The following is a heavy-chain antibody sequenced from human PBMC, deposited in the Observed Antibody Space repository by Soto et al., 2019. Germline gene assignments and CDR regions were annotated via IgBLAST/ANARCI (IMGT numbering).Heavy chain of an antibody. J-gene: IGHJ4*02. Sequence: GSLRLSCAASGFTFSSYSMNWVRQAPGKGLEWVSAISGSGGSTYYADSVKGRFTISRDNSKNTLYLQMNSLRAEDTAVYYCAYSSTPFDYWGQGTLVIVSS. CDR2: ISGSGGST. CDR1: GFTFSSYS. V-gene: IGHV3-23*01. CDR3: AYSSTPFDY. D-gene: IGHD6-13*01.